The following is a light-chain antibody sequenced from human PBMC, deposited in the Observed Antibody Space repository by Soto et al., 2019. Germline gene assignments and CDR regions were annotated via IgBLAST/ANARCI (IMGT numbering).Light chain of an antibody. CDR2: KAS. CDR1: QSISSW. J-gene: IGKJ5*01. CDR3: QQHETLIT. V-gene: IGKV1-5*03. Sequence: DIQMTQSPSTLSSSLGDRVTITCRASQSISSWLAWYQQKPGKAPKLLIYKASSLESGVPSRFSGSGSGTEFTLTISRLEPEDFAVYYCQQHETLITFGQGTRLEIK.